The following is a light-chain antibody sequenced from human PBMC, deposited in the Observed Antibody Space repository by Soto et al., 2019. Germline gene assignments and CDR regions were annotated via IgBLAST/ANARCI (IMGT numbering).Light chain of an antibody. Sequence: QSALTQAASVSGSPGQSITISCTGTSSDVGGYNYVSWYQQHPGKAPKLMIYEVSNRPSGVSNRFSGSKSGNTASLTISGLQTDDEADYYCSSYTASSTLVFGGGTKLTVL. CDR2: EVS. J-gene: IGLJ2*01. V-gene: IGLV2-14*01. CDR1: SSDVGGYNY. CDR3: SSYTASSTLV.